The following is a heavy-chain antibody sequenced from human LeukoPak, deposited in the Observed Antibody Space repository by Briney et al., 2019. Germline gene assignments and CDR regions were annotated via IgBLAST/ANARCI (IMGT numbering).Heavy chain of an antibody. D-gene: IGHD4-11*01. CDR3: ARDYSNYGWFDP. Sequence: PSETLSLTCAVYGGSFSGYYLSWIRQPPGKGLEWLGEINRSGSTNYNPSLKSRITISLDTSRNQFSLNLSSVTAADTAVYYCARDYSNYGWFDPWGQGTLVTVSS. V-gene: IGHV4-34*01. J-gene: IGHJ5*02. CDR2: INRSGST. CDR1: GGSFSGYY.